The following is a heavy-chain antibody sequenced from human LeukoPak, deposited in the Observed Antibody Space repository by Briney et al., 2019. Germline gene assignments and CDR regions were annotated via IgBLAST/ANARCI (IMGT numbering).Heavy chain of an antibody. CDR2: IKYDGSIT. CDR1: GFTFSGFW. V-gene: IGHV3-74*01. J-gene: IGHJ4*02. Sequence: GGSLRLSCAASGFTFSGFWMHWVRQAPGKGLVWVARIKYDGSITNYADSVKGRFTISRDNSKNTLYLQMSSLRSEDTAVYYCARDRPPNYFDDWGQGTLVTVSS. CDR3: ARDRPPNYFDD.